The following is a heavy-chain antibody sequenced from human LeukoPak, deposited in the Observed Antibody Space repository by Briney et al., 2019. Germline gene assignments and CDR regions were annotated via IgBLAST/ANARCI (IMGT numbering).Heavy chain of an antibody. Sequence: ASVKVSCKASGGTFSTFAISWVRQAPGQGLEWMGGIIPIFGTANYAQKFQGRVTITADESTSTAYMELSSLRSEDTAVYYCARDHYYDSSGYSDAFDIWGQGTMVTVSS. CDR3: ARDHYYDSSGYSDAFDI. CDR2: IIPIFGTA. J-gene: IGHJ3*02. D-gene: IGHD3-22*01. CDR1: GGTFSTFA. V-gene: IGHV1-69*13.